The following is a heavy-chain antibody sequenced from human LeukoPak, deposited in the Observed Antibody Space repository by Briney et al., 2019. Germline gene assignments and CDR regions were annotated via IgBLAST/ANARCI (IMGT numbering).Heavy chain of an antibody. CDR1: GFTFSDYA. V-gene: IGHV3-49*04. J-gene: IGHJ3*02. D-gene: IGHD3-22*01. Sequence: GGSLRLSCTTSGFTFSDYAVSWVRQAPGKGLDWIGFIRNKANGGTTEYAASVKGRFTISRDDSKTIAHLQMSSLKTEDTAVYYCSRFYSSGWASGAFDIWGQGTMVTVSS. CDR2: IRNKANGGTT. CDR3: SRFYSSGWASGAFDI.